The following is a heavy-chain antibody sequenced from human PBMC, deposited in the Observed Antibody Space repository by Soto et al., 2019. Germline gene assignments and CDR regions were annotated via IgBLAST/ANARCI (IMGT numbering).Heavy chain of an antibody. D-gene: IGHD6-19*01. Sequence: SETLSLTCDVSGASITTYYWSWIRQAPGKGLEWIGNVYHTGSTDYSSSLRSRVTISVDTSKNQFSLSMNSVAAADTAVYYCARRLFGSGWTLDSWGQGALVTVPQ. CDR3: ARRLFGSGWTLDS. CDR2: VYHTGST. J-gene: IGHJ4*02. CDR1: GASITTYY. V-gene: IGHV4-59*13.